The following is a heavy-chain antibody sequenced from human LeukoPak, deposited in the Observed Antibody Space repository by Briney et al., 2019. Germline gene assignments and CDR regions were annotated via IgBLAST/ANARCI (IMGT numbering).Heavy chain of an antibody. Sequence: GGSLRLSCAASGFTFSSYSMNWVRQAPGKGLEWVSSISSSSSYIYYADSVKGRFTISRDNAKNSLYLQMNSLRAEDTAVYYCAMGGSYYDSDAFDIWGQGTMVTVSS. CDR1: GFTFSSYS. CDR2: ISSSSSYI. CDR3: AMGGSYYDSDAFDI. V-gene: IGHV3-21*01. J-gene: IGHJ3*02. D-gene: IGHD1-26*01.